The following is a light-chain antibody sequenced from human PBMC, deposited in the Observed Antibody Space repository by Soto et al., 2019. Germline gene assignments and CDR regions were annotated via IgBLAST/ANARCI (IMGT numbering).Light chain of an antibody. J-gene: IGKJ4*01. CDR3: QKYNSVPLT. Sequence: DIQMTQSPSTLPASLADRDTITRRARQGISNYLAWYQQKPGKVLKFLIYVASTLQSGVPSRFSGSGSGTDFTLTISSLRPEDVATYYCQKYNSVPLTFGGGTKVDIK. CDR1: QGISNY. CDR2: VAS. V-gene: IGKV1-27*01.